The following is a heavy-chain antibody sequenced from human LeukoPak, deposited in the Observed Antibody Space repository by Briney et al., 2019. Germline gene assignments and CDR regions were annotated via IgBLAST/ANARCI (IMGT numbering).Heavy chain of an antibody. CDR3: ARLLGSSGY. CDR2: VNPNSGGT. D-gene: IGHD3-22*01. J-gene: IGHJ4*02. V-gene: IGHV1-2*02. Sequence: ASVKVSCKASGYTFTSYDINWVRQAPGQGLEWMGWVNPNSGGTNYAQKFQGRVTMTRDTSISTAYMELSRLRSDDTAVYYCARLLGSSGYWGQGTLVTVSS. CDR1: GYTFTSYD.